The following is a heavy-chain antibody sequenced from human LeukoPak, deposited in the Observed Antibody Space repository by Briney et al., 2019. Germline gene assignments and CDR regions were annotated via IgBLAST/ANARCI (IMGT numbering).Heavy chain of an antibody. Sequence: GGSLRLSCAASGFTLSDYSMNWVRQAPGKGLAWISYFGIDSGNSNYADSGKGRFTISGDKAKNSLYLQMNSLRVEDTAVYYCARDYKYAFDNWGQGTLVTVSS. D-gene: IGHD5-24*01. CDR1: GFTLSDYS. J-gene: IGHJ4*02. CDR2: FGIDSGNS. CDR3: ARDYKYAFDN. V-gene: IGHV3-21*05.